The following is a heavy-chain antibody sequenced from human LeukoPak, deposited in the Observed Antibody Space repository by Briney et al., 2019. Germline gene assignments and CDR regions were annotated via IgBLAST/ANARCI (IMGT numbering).Heavy chain of an antibody. V-gene: IGHV4-61*02. CDR1: GGSISSGSYY. D-gene: IGHD3-10*01. CDR3: AGRRLWPEADFDY. J-gene: IGHJ4*02. Sequence: SETLSLTCTVSGGSISSGSYYWSWIRQPAGKGLEWIGRIHTSGSTNYNPSLKSRVAISVDTSKNQFSLKLSSVTAADTAAYYCAGRRLWPEADFDYWGQGTLVTVSS. CDR2: IHTSGST.